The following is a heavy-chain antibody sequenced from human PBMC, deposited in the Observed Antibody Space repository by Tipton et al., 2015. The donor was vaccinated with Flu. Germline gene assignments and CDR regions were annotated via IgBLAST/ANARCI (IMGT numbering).Heavy chain of an antibody. CDR3: AREFLFFGELSTAYYFDS. CDR2: IYTTGDT. D-gene: IGHD3-16*01. J-gene: IGHJ4*02. V-gene: IGHV4-61*02. CDR1: GGSVSSGRYY. Sequence: TLSLTCTVSGGSVSSGRYYWSWLRQTAGNGLEWIGRIYTTGDTNYNPSLESRVTISVDTSKKQFSLKLKSMTAADTAVYYWAREFLFFGELSTAYYFDSWGQGTLVTVSS.